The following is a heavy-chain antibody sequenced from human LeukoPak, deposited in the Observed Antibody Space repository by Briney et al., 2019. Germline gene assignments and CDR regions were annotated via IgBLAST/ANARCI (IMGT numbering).Heavy chain of an antibody. D-gene: IGHD5-18*01. CDR1: GFTVSSNY. Sequence: PGGSLRLSCAVSGFTVSSNYMSWVRQAPGKGLDWVSVMYSGGSRYYADSVKGRFTVSRDDSKNTLYLQMNSLRAEDTAVYYCAKEEQYSYAIWGQGTLVTVSS. V-gene: IGHV3-66*01. J-gene: IGHJ4*02. CDR2: MYSGGSR. CDR3: AKEEQYSYAI.